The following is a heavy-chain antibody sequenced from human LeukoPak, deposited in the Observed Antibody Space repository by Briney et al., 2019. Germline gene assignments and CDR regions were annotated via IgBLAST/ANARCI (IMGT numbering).Heavy chain of an antibody. CDR2: IKQDGSEK. CDR1: GFTFSSHW. D-gene: IGHD1-26*01. CDR3: ARDKIVGATNFDY. V-gene: IGHV3-7*03. J-gene: IGHJ4*02. Sequence: GGSLRLSCAASGFTFSSHWMTWVRQAPGKGLEWVANIKQDGSEKYYVDSVRGRFTISRDNAKNSLYLQMNSLRVEDTAMYYCARDKIVGATNFDYWGQGTLVTVSS.